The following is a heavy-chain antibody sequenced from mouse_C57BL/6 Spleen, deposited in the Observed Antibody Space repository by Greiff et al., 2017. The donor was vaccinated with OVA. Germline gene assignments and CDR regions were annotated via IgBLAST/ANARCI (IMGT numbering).Heavy chain of an antibody. D-gene: IGHD2-2*01. J-gene: IGHJ2*01. Sequence: VQLQQPGAELVRPGTSVKLSCKASGYTFTSYWMHWVKQRPGQGLEWIGVIDPSDSYTNYNQKFKGKATLTVDTSSSTAYMQLSSLTSEDSAVYYCARLWLPHYFDYWGQGTTLTVSS. CDR3: ARLWLPHYFDY. CDR1: GYTFTSYW. V-gene: IGHV1-59*01. CDR2: IDPSDSYT.